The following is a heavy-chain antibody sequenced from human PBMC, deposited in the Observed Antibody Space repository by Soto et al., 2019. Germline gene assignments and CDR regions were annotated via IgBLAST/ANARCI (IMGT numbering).Heavy chain of an antibody. CDR3: APHPPSLDCSSTSCLTYFDY. V-gene: IGHV3-23*01. D-gene: IGHD2-2*01. CDR1: GFTFSSYA. CDR2: ISGSGGST. J-gene: IGHJ4*02. Sequence: GGSLRLSCAASGFTFSSYAMSWVRQAPGKGLEWVSAISGSGGSTYYADSVKGRFTISRDNSKNTLYLQMNSLRAEDTAVYYCAPHPPSLDCSSTSCLTYFDYWGQGTLVTVSS.